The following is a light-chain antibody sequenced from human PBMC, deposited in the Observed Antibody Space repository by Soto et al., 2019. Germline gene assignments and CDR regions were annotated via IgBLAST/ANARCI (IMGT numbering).Light chain of an antibody. Sequence: EIVLTQSPATLSLSPGERATLSCRASQSVSSYLAWYQQKPGQAPRLLIYDASNWATGIPARFSGSGSGTDFTLTISSLEPEDFAVYYCLQRSDWPRTFGQGTKVEIK. CDR3: LQRSDWPRT. CDR1: QSVSSY. V-gene: IGKV3-11*01. CDR2: DAS. J-gene: IGKJ1*01.